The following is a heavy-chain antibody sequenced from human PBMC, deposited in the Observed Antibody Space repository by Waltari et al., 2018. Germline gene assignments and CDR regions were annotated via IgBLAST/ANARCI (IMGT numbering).Heavy chain of an antibody. D-gene: IGHD6-6*01. CDR3: AKDVSSSENGMDV. CDR2: FNWNGRTV. CDR1: GFTFDDYA. J-gene: IGHJ6*02. Sequence: EAQLEESGGGSVQPGRSLRLSCAASGFTFDDYAMHWVRQSPGKGLGGVSGFNWNGRTVGYADSVKGRFTISRDNAKNSLYLQMNSLTPEDTALYYCAKDVSSSENGMDVWAKGPRS. V-gene: IGHV3-9*01.